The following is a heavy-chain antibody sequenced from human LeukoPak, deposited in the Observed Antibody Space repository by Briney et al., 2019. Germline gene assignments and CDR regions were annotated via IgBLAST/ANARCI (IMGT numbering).Heavy chain of an antibody. J-gene: IGHJ4*02. CDR3: ARDTADYGGY. Sequence: GGSLRLSCAASGFTFSSYAMSWVRQAPGKGLEWVSAIWSSSGNTYYADSVTGRFTISRDNSKNTLYLQMHSLRADDTAVYYCARDTADYGGYWGQGTLVTISS. V-gene: IGHV3-23*01. CDR1: GFTFSSYA. D-gene: IGHD4-17*01. CDR2: IWSSSGNT.